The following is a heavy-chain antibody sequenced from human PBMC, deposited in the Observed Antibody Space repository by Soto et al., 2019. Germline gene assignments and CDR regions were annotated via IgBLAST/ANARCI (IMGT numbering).Heavy chain of an antibody. V-gene: IGHV4-31*03. CDR2: IYYSGST. D-gene: IGHD3-22*01. CDR1: GGSISSGGYY. CDR3: ARDPYDSSGYSTYYFDY. Sequence: PSETLSLTCTVSGGSISSGGYYWSWIRQHPGKGLEWIGYIYYSGSTYYNPSLKSRVTISVDTSKNQFSLKLSSVTAADTAVYYCARDPYDSSGYSTYYFDYWGQGTLVTVSS. J-gene: IGHJ4*02.